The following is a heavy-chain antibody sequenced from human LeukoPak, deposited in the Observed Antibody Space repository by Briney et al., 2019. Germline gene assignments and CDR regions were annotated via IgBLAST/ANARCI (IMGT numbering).Heavy chain of an antibody. Sequence: GESLQISCKGSGYSFTGYWIGWVRQMPGKGLEWMGIIYPGDSDTRYSPSFQGQVTISADKSISTAYLQWSSLKASDTAMYYCARGRVKIWSGYYLPDAFDIWGQGTMVTVSS. J-gene: IGHJ3*02. CDR1: GYSFTGYW. CDR3: ARGRVKIWSGYYLPDAFDI. CDR2: IYPGDSDT. V-gene: IGHV5-51*01. D-gene: IGHD3-3*01.